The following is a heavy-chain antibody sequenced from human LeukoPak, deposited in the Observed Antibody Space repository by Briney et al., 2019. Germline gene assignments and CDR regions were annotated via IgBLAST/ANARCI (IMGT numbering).Heavy chain of an antibody. V-gene: IGHV4-34*01. Sequence: PSETLSLTCAVYGGSFSGYYWSWIRQPPGKGLEWIGEINHSGSTNYNPSLKSRVTISVDTSKNQFFLKLSSVTAADTAVYYCAGIAAAGTDYWGQGTPVTASS. D-gene: IGHD6-13*01. CDR3: AGIAAAGTDY. CDR2: INHSGST. J-gene: IGHJ4*02. CDR1: GGSFSGYY.